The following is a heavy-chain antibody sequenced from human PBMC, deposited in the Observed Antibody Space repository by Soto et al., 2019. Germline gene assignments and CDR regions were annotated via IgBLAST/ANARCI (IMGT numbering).Heavy chain of an antibody. CDR1: GGTFSSYA. CDR2: IIPIFGTA. V-gene: IGHV1-69*01. CDR3: AREDKGYSSSWYRLGENWFDP. Sequence: QVQLVQSGAEVKKPGSSVKVSCKASGGTFSSYAISWVRQAPGQGLEWMGGIIPIFGTANYAQKFQGRVTMTADESTSTAYMELSSLRSEDTAVYYCAREDKGYSSSWYRLGENWFDPWGQGTLVTVSS. D-gene: IGHD6-13*01. J-gene: IGHJ5*02.